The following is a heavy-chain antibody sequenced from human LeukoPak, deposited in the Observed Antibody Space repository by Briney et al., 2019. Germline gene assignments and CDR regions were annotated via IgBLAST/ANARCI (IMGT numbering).Heavy chain of an antibody. D-gene: IGHD4-23*01. J-gene: IGHJ4*02. CDR3: ARLGPEVYGGNRVFDY. CDR1: GGSISSYY. CDR2: IYYSGST. Sequence: PSETLSLTCTVSGGSISSYYWSWIRQPPGKGLAWIGYIYYSGSTNYNPSLKSRVTISVDTSKNQFSLKLSSVTAADTAVYYCARLGPEVYGGNRVFDYWGQGTLVTVSS. V-gene: IGHV4-59*08.